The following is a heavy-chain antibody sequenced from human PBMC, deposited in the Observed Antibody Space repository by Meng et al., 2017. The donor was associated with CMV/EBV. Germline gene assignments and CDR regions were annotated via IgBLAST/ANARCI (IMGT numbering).Heavy chain of an antibody. CDR3: ARGFRVAARPSYFDY. Sequence: GGSLRLSCAASGFTFSSYAMSWVRQAPGKGLEWVSAISGSGGSTYYADSVKGRFTISRDNSKNTLYLQMNSLRAEDTAVYYCARGFRVAARPSYFDYWGQGTLVTVSS. J-gene: IGHJ4*02. D-gene: IGHD6-6*01. CDR2: ISGSGGST. V-gene: IGHV3-23*01. CDR1: GFTFSSYA.